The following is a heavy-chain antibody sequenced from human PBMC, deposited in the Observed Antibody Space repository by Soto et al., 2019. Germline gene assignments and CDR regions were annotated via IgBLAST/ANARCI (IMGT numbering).Heavy chain of an antibody. CDR3: ARENGGGNRHFDY. V-gene: IGHV1-69*06. CDR2: IIPIFGTA. D-gene: IGHD2-15*01. Sequence: SVKVSCKASGGTFSSYAISWVRQAPGQGLEWMGGIIPIFGTANYAQKFQGRVTITADKSTSTAYMELSSLRSEDTAVYYCARENGGGNRHFDYWGQGTLVTVSS. CDR1: GGTFSSYA. J-gene: IGHJ4*02.